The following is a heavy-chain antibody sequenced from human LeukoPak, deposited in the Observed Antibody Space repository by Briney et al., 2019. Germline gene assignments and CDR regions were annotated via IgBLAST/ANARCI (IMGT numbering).Heavy chain of an antibody. J-gene: IGHJ3*02. CDR2: INPSGGST. V-gene: IGHV1-46*01. CDR3: ASPDPGIRYAFDI. D-gene: IGHD3-10*01. Sequence: WVSVKVSCKASGGTFSSYAISWVRQAPGQGLEWMGIINPSGGSTSYAQKFQGRVTMTRDMSTSTVYMELSSLRSEDTAVYYCASPDPGIRYAFDIWGQGTMVTVSS. CDR1: GGTFSSYA.